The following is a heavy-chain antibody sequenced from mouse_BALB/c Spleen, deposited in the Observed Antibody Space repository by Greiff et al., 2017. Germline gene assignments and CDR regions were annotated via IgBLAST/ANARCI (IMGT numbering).Heavy chain of an antibody. CDR2: IYPGNVNT. V-gene: IGHV1S56*01. D-gene: IGHD2-3*01. Sequence: QVQLQQSGPELVKPGASVRISCKASGYTFTSYYIHWVKQRPGQGLEWIGWIYPGNVNTKYNEKFKGKATLTADKSSSTAYMQLSSLTSEDSAVYFCATYDLDYWGQGTTLTVSS. CDR1: GYTFTSYY. CDR3: ATYDLDY. J-gene: IGHJ2*01.